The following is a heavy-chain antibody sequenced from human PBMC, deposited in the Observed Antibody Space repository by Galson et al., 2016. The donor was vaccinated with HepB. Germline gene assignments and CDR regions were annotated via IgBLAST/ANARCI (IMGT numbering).Heavy chain of an antibody. CDR2: INGDGRIT. Sequence: SLRLSCAASGFNFITTWMRWVRQSPGKGLVWVSRINGDGRITNYADSVRGRFTISRDNAKNTVSLQMNSLRAEDTAIYYCVRDFLWGEGADAFDIWGQGTRVTVSS. CDR3: VRDFLWGEGADAFDI. V-gene: IGHV3-74*01. J-gene: IGHJ3*02. CDR1: GFNFITTW. D-gene: IGHD3-16*01.